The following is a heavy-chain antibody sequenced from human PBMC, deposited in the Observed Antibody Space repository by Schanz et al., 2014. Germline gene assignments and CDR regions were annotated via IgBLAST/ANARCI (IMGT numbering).Heavy chain of an antibody. Sequence: QVHLVQSGAEVKEPGSSVKVSCKPSGGTFVTFFFTWVRQAPGQGPQWMGRISPLLGVANYAQEFQGRLTITADTSTSTAYMELSSLRSEDTAIYYCARGGDLGARGDYSALDVWGRGTKVTVSS. J-gene: IGHJ6*02. D-gene: IGHD3-10*01. V-gene: IGHV1-69*04. CDR3: ARGGDLGARGDYSALDV. CDR2: ISPLLGVA. CDR1: GGTFVTFF.